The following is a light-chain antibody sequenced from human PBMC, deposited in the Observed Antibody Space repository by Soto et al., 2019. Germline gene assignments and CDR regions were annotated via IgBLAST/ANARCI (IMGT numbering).Light chain of an antibody. CDR3: QQSYSTPTT. J-gene: IGKJ1*01. V-gene: IGKV1-8*01. Sequence: AIRMTPSPSSLSASTVDRVTITCRASQGISSYLAWYQQKPGKAPKLLIYAASTLQSGVPSRFSGSGSGTDFTLTISSLQPEDFATYYCQQSYSTPTTFGQGTKVDIK. CDR1: QGISSY. CDR2: AAS.